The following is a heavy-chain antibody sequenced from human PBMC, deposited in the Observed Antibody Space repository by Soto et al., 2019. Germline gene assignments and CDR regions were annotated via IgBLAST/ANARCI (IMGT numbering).Heavy chain of an antibody. D-gene: IGHD3-22*01. CDR2: ISSSSSTI. Sequence: GGSLRLSCAASGFTFSSYSMNWVRQAPGKGLEWVSYISSSSSTIYYADSVKGRFTISRDNAKNSLYLQMNSLRDEDTAVYYCARDKTPVYYYDSSGYSPLSYWGQGTLVTVSS. CDR3: ARDKTPVYYYDSSGYSPLSY. J-gene: IGHJ4*02. CDR1: GFTFSSYS. V-gene: IGHV3-48*02.